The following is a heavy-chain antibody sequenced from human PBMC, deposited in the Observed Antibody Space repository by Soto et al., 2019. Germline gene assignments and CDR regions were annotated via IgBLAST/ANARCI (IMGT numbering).Heavy chain of an antibody. D-gene: IGHD1-1*01. CDR2: INHSGSP. J-gene: IGHJ5*02. CDR1: GGSFSGYY. V-gene: IGHV4-34*01. Sequence: KASETLSLTCAVYGGSFSGYYWSWLRQPPGKGLEWIGEINHSGSPNYNPSLKSRVTISVDTSKNQFSLKMTSVTAADTAVYHCATANWSHHYFDPWGQGTLVTVSS. CDR3: ATANWSHHYFDP.